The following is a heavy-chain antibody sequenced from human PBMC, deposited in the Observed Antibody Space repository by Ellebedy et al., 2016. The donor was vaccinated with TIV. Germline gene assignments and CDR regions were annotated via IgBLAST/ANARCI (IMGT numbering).Heavy chain of an antibody. J-gene: IGHJ6*03. V-gene: IGHV3-21*01. CDR1: GFTFSSYS. D-gene: IGHD4-17*01. CDR2: ISSSSSYI. CDR3: ARGGDSGDYYYYYYYMDV. Sequence: GGSLRLSXVVSGFTFSSYSMNWDRQAPGKGLEWVSSISSSSSYIYYADSVKGRFTISRDNANNSLYLQMNSLRAEDTAVYYCARGGDSGDYYYYYYYMDVWGKGTTVTVSS.